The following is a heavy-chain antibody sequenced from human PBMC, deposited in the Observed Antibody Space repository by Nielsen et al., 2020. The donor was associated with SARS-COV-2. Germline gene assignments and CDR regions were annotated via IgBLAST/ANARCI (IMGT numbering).Heavy chain of an antibody. CDR2: IYPGDSDT. D-gene: IGHD3-22*01. CDR3: ARSGYYYDSSGIDY. V-gene: IGHV5-51*01. CDR1: GYNFSTYW. Sequence: GESLKISCKGSGYNFSTYWIGWVRQKPGKGLEWMGIIYPGDSDTRYSPSFQGQVNISVDKSINTAYLQWSSLKGSDSAMYYCARSGYYYDSSGIDYWGQGTLVTVSS. J-gene: IGHJ4*02.